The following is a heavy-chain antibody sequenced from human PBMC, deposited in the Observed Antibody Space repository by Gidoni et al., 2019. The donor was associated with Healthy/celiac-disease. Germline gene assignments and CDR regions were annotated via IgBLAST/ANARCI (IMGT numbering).Heavy chain of an antibody. J-gene: IGHJ3*02. CDR2: ISYDGSNK. D-gene: IGHD1-26*01. CDR3: AKDDLEWELWDAFDI. V-gene: IGHV3-30*18. CDR1: GFTFSSYG. Sequence: QVQLVASGGGVVQPGRSLRLSCAASGFTFSSYGMHWVRQAPGKGLEWVAVISYDGSNKYYADSVKGRFTISRDNSKNTLYLQMNSLRAEDTAVYYCAKDDLEWELWDAFDIWGQGTMVTVSS.